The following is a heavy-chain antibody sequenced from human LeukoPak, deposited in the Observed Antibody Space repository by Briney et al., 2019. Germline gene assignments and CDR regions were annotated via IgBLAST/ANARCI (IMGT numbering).Heavy chain of an antibody. Sequence: SQTLSLTCAISGDSVSSNSATWNWIRQSPSRGLEWLGRTYYRSKWYYDYAVAVKSRISVNPDTSKNQFSLQLSSVTPEDTAVYYCARDPVGGSTIFDYWGQGTLVTVSS. CDR1: GDSVSSNSAT. J-gene: IGHJ4*02. V-gene: IGHV6-1*01. D-gene: IGHD1-26*01. CDR2: TYYRSKWYY. CDR3: ARDPVGGSTIFDY.